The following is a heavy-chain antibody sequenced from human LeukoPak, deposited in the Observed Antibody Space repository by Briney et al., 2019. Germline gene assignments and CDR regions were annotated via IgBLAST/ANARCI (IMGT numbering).Heavy chain of an antibody. J-gene: IGHJ4*02. V-gene: IGHV3-23*01. CDR1: GFTFSTYA. D-gene: IGHD4-17*01. Sequence: GGSLRLSCAASGFTFSTYAMSWVRQAPGKGLEWVSSIRGSDGSTYYADSVKGRFAISSDNSKNTLYLQMNSLRAEDTAVYYCAKDVYGDYGGLDYWGQGTLVTVSS. CDR3: AKDVYGDYGGLDY. CDR2: IRGSDGST.